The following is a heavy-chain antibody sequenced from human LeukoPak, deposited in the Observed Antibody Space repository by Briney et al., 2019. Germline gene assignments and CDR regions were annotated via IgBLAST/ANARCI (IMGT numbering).Heavy chain of an antibody. J-gene: IGHJ4*02. D-gene: IGHD6-13*01. CDR3: ARDRGNSWYFDS. CDR2: IYPSGST. V-gene: IGHV4-4*07. Sequence: SETLSLTCTVSGGSISSYHWSWIRQPAGKGMEWIGRIYPSGSTNYNPSLESRVTMSVDTSKNQFSLKLSSVTAADTAVYYCARDRGNSWYFDSWGQGTLVTVSS. CDR1: GGSISSYH.